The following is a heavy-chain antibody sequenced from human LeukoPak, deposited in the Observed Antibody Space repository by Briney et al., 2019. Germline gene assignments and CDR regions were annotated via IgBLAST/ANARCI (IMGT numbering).Heavy chain of an antibody. CDR1: GYTFTSYG. CDR3: ARDYSPMITFGGVMIY. D-gene: IGHD3-16*01. Sequence: ASVRVSCKASGYTFTSYGISWVRQAPGQGLEWMGWISAYNGNTNYAQKLQGRVTMTTDTSTSTAYMELRSLRSDDTAVYYCARDYSPMITFGGVMIYWGQGTLVTVSS. CDR2: ISAYNGNT. V-gene: IGHV1-18*01. J-gene: IGHJ4*02.